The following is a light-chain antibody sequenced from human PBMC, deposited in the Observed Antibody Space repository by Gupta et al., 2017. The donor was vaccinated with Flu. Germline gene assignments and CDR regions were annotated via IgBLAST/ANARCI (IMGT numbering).Light chain of an antibody. CDR2: WAS. CDR1: QNVFHSSTNKTY. V-gene: IGKV4-1*01. Sequence: SLGERATINCKSSQNVFHSSTNKTYLTWYQVRPGQPPKKLIYWASSRESGVPDRVSGSGSGTDFTLTISSLRTEDVAVYYCQQEDSLPYTFGQGTKLEIK. CDR3: QQEDSLPYT. J-gene: IGKJ2*01.